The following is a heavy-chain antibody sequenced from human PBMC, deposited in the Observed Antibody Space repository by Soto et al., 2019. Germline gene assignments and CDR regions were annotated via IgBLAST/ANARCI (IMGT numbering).Heavy chain of an antibody. Sequence: PVGSLRLSCASSVFAFSSYWMSCVHHSPGKWLEWVANIKQDGGEKYYVDSVKGRFTISRDNAKNSLYLQMNSLRAEDTAVYYCARDLGPGGPRFGYYYYGMDVWGQGTTVIVSS. V-gene: IGHV3-7*01. D-gene: IGHD3-10*01. CDR3: ARDLGPGGPRFGYYYYGMDV. CDR2: IKQDGGEK. J-gene: IGHJ6*01. CDR1: VFAFSSYW.